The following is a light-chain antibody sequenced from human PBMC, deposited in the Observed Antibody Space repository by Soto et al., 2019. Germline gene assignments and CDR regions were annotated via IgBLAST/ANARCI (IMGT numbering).Light chain of an antibody. CDR1: QSISSN. J-gene: IGKJ1*01. CDR3: QHYNNWPPWT. CDR2: GAS. Sequence: EIVMTQSPATLSVSPGERATLSCRASQSISSNLAWYQQKPGQDPRLLIYGASTRATGIPARFSGSGSGTEFTLTISSLQSEDFAVYYCQHYNNWPPWTFGQGTKVAIK. V-gene: IGKV3-15*01.